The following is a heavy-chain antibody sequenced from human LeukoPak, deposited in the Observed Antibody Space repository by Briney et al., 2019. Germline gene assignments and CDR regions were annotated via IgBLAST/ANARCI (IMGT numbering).Heavy chain of an antibody. V-gene: IGHV3-23*01. CDR1: GFTFSNSA. D-gene: IGHD3-16*01. Sequence: PGGSLRLSCAASGFTFSNSAMHWVRQAPGKGLEWVSAISGSGGNTYYADSVKGRFTISRDNSKNTVYLQMNSLRVEDTAVYYCARDQRPGWGEYFQHWGQGTLVTVSS. J-gene: IGHJ1*01. CDR2: ISGSGGNT. CDR3: ARDQRPGWGEYFQH.